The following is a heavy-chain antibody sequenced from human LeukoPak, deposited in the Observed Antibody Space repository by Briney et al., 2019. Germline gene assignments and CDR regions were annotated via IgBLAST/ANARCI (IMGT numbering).Heavy chain of an antibody. CDR3: ARAPDTAIPYYYMDV. V-gene: IGHV4-38-2*02. Sequence: SETLSLTCTVSGYSISSGFYWGWIRQPPGKGLEWIGEIHHSGKTNYNPSLKSRVNISLDKSKNHFSLRVNSVVAADTAIYYCARAPDTAIPYYYMDVWGKGTTVTVSS. CDR1: GYSISSGFY. D-gene: IGHD5-18*01. CDR2: IHHSGKT. J-gene: IGHJ6*03.